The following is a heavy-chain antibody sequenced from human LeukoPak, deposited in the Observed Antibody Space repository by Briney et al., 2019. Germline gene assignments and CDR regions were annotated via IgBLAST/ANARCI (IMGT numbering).Heavy chain of an antibody. CDR1: GGSMSSYY. J-gene: IGHJ4*02. CDR2: IYSSGST. CDR3: ARAPYYNVLTGFSMFDY. V-gene: IGHV4-4*07. D-gene: IGHD3-9*01. Sequence: SETLSLTCTVSGGSMSSYYWSRIRQPAGKGLEWIGRIYSSGSTEYNPSLKSRVTMSVDTSKNQFSLNLSSVTAADTAVYYCARAPYYNVLTGFSMFDYWGQGTLVTVSS.